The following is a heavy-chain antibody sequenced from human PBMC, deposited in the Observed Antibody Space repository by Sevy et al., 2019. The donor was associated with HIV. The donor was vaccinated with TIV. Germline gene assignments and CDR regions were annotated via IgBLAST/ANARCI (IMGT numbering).Heavy chain of an antibody. CDR3: ARVERGAARPFDY. V-gene: IGHV3-48*01. CDR2: ISSSSSTI. CDR1: GFTFSSYS. J-gene: IGHJ4*02. Sequence: GGSLRLSCAASGFTFSSYSMNWVRQAPGKGLEWVSYISSSSSTIYYADSVKGRFTISRDNAKNSLYLQMNSLGAEDTAVYYCARVERGAARPFDYWGQGTLVTVSS. D-gene: IGHD6-6*01.